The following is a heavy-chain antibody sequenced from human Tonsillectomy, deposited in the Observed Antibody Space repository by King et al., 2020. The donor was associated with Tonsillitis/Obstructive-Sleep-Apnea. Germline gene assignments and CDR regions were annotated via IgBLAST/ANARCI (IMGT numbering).Heavy chain of an antibody. V-gene: IGHV1-69*10. CDR1: GGTFSSYA. D-gene: IGHD5-18*01. J-gene: IGHJ2*01. CDR3: ATSPPGYSYGSDWYFDL. Sequence: QLVQSGAEVKKPGSSVKVSCKASGGTFSSYAISWVRQAPGQGLEWMGGIIPILGIANYAQKFQGRVTITADKSTSTAYMELSSLRSEDTAVDYCATSPPGYSYGSDWYFDLWGRGTLVTVSS. CDR2: IIPILGIA.